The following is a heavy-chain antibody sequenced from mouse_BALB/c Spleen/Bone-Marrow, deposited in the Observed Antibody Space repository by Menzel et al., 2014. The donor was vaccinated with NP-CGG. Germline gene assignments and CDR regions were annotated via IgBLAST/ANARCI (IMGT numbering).Heavy chain of an antibody. D-gene: IGHD1-2*01. CDR1: GYSFTDYF. Sequence: VQLQQSGPELVKPGASVKMSCKASGYSFTDYFMNWVKQSPGKSLEWIGRINPCNGDTFYNQKFKGKATLTADKSSSADHVELQRRASESSAVAFCASSIDTTASSIDYWGQGTTLTVSS. CDR2: INPCNGDT. V-gene: IGHV1-20*02. J-gene: IGHJ2*01. CDR3: ASSIDTTASSIDY.